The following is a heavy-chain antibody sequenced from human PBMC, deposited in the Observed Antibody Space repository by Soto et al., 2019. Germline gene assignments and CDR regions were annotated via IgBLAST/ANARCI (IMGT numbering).Heavy chain of an antibody. V-gene: IGHV1-18*01. D-gene: IGHD3-22*01. CDR1: GYTFTSYG. J-gene: IGHJ6*02. Sequence: ASVKVSCKASGYTFTSYGISWVRQAPGQGLEWMGWISAYNGNTNYAQKLQGRVTMTTDTSTSTAYMELRSLRSDDTAVYYCAYQDSSGYFNYYYYGMDVWGQGTTVTVSS. CDR2: ISAYNGNT. CDR3: AYQDSSGYFNYYYYGMDV.